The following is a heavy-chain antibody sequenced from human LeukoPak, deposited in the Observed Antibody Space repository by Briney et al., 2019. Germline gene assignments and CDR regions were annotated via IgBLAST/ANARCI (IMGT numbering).Heavy chain of an antibody. CDR3: AKVRSGSYLESFDF. CDR1: GFTFSSYA. J-gene: IGHJ4*02. Sequence: PGGSLRLSCAASGFTFSSYAMSWVRQAPGKGLEWVSAISSSGGSTYYADSVKGRFTISRDNSKNTLYLQMNSLRAEDTAVYYCAKVRSGSYLESFDFWGQGTLVTVSS. V-gene: IGHV3-23*01. CDR2: ISSSGGST. D-gene: IGHD1-26*01.